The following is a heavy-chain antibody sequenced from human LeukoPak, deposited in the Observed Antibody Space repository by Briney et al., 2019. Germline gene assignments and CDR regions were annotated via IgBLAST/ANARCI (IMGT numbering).Heavy chain of an antibody. Sequence: ASVKVSCKVSGYTLTELSMHWVRQAPGKGLEWMGGFDPEDGETICAQKFQGRVAMTEDTSTDTAYMELSSLRSEDTAVYYCATSSSATWELLRFAFDIWGQGTMVTVSS. CDR2: FDPEDGET. CDR3: ATSSSATWELLRFAFDI. V-gene: IGHV1-24*01. CDR1: GYTLTELS. D-gene: IGHD1-26*01. J-gene: IGHJ3*02.